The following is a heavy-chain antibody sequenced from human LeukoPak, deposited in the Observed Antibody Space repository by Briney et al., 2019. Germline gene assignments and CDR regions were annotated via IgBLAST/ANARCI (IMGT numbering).Heavy chain of an antibody. V-gene: IGHV1-18*01. CDR2: ISAYNGNT. Sequence: ASVKVSCKASGYTFTSYGISWARQAPGQGLEWMGWISAYNGNTNYAQKLQGRVTMTTDTSTSTAYMELRSLRSDDTAVYYCARDIVVVVAAINEGWFDPWGQGTLVTVSS. D-gene: IGHD2-15*01. J-gene: IGHJ5*02. CDR1: GYTFTSYG. CDR3: ARDIVVVVAAINEGWFDP.